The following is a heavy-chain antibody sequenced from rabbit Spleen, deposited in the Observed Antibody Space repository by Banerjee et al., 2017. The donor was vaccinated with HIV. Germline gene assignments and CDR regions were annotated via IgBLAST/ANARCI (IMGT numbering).Heavy chain of an antibody. D-gene: IGHD2-1*01. CDR2: IGTGSGTT. V-gene: IGHV1S40*01. J-gene: IGHJ4*01. CDR1: GFSFSSGYY. Sequence: QQLVESGRGLVQPGASLTLTCKASGFSFSSGYYMSWVRQAPGKGLEWIGCIGTGSGTTYYASWAKGRFTISKTSSTPVTLQMTSLTAADTATYFCARGSATMTMMITGYYLALWGPGTLVTVS. CDR3: ARGSATMTMMITGYYLAL.